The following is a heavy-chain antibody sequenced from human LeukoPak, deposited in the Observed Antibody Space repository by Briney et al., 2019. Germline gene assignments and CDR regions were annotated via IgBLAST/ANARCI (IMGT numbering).Heavy chain of an antibody. V-gene: IGHV4-38-2*02. D-gene: IGHD3-10*01. J-gene: IGHJ4*02. Sequence: SETLSPTYAAFGYSISSGYYWGWIRQPPGKGQERIGSIYHSGSTYYNPSLKSRVTISVDTSKNQFSLKLSSVTAADTAVYYCARESYGSGSYKDYWGQGTLVTVSS. CDR3: ARESYGSGSYKDY. CDR1: GYSISSGYY. CDR2: IYHSGST.